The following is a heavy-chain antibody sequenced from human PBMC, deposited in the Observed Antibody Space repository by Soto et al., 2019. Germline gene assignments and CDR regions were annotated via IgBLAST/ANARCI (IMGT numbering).Heavy chain of an antibody. CDR2: IYYTGST. Sequence: SETLSLTCTVSGGSMSSNYWTWIRQSPGKGLEWIGYIYYTGSTKYNPSLKSRVTISLDTSKNQFSLRLTSVTSADTAVYYCARGGSYGDFFDFWGQGAQVTVSS. V-gene: IGHV4-59*01. J-gene: IGHJ4*02. D-gene: IGHD4-17*01. CDR3: ARGGSYGDFFDF. CDR1: GGSMSSNY.